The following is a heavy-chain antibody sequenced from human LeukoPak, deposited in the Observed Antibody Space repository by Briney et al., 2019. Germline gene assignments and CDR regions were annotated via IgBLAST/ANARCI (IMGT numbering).Heavy chain of an antibody. D-gene: IGHD3-10*01. Sequence: ASVKVSCKASGYTFTSYDINWVRQATGQGLEWMGWMNPNRGNTGYAQKFQGRVTMTRNTSISTAYMELSSLRSEDTAVYYCARGPLTMVRGVIRGSFFDYWGQGTLVTVSS. CDR3: ARGPLTMVRGVIRGSFFDY. CDR1: GYTFTSYD. CDR2: MNPNRGNT. J-gene: IGHJ4*02. V-gene: IGHV1-8*01.